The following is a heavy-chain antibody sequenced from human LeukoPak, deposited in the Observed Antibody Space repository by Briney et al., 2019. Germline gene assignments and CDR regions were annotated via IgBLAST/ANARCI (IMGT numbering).Heavy chain of an antibody. CDR2: IYTSGST. CDR1: GGSISSNY. J-gene: IGHJ6*04. D-gene: IGHD2-8*01. Sequence: PSETLSLTCTGSGGSISSNYWSWIRQPPGKGLEWIGYIYTSGSTNYNPSLKGRVTISVDTSKNQFSLKLSSVTAADTAVYYCARGPLLMVYAMDDWGKGATVTVSS. CDR3: ARGPLLMVYAMDD. V-gene: IGHV4-4*09.